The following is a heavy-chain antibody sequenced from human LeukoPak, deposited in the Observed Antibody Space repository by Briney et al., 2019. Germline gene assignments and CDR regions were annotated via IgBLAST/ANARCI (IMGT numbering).Heavy chain of an antibody. CDR3: ARRYYYNLGSFPFDF. V-gene: IGHV4-4*07. Sequence: PSETLSLTCSVSGASISSYYWNWIRQPAGKGLDWLGRMSTSGSTKYNTSLKSRVRMSEDTSKSQFYLNLSSVTAADTAVYYCARRYYYNLGSFPFDFWGQGTLVTVSS. J-gene: IGHJ4*02. CDR2: MSTSGST. CDR1: GASISSYY. D-gene: IGHD3-10*01.